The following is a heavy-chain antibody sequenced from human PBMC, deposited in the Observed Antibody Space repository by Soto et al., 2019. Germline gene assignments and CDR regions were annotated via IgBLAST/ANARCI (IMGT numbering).Heavy chain of an antibody. V-gene: IGHV5-51*01. CDR1: GYSFTSYW. D-gene: IGHD2-15*01. Sequence: PGESLKISCKGSGYSFTSYWIGWVRQMPGKGLEWMGIIYPGDSDTRYSPSFQGQVTISADKSISTAYLQLSSLKASDTAVYYCARRANYSAGLFDYWGQGTLVTVSS. CDR2: IYPGDSDT. CDR3: ARRANYSAGLFDY. J-gene: IGHJ4*02.